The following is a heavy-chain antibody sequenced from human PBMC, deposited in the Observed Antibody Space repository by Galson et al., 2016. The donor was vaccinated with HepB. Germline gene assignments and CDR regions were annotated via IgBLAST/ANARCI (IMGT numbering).Heavy chain of an antibody. V-gene: IGHV3-23*01. D-gene: IGHD2-2*03. Sequence: SLRLSCAASGFTFKNFGMTWVRQAPGKGLEWVSTICGSCGDIDYADSVQGRFTISRDNSKNTLSLQMNSLRAEDTATYYCAIDPSHWIENPFALWGQGTVVTVSS. CDR3: AIDPSHWIENPFAL. J-gene: IGHJ4*02. CDR2: ICGSCGDI. CDR1: GFTFKNFG.